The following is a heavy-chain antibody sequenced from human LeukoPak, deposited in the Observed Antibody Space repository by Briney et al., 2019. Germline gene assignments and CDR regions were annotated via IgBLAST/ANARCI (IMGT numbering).Heavy chain of an antibody. CDR1: GFSVSSNC. D-gene: IGHD3-10*01. V-gene: IGHV3-53*01. Sequence: PGGSLRRSCAASGFSVSSNCMSWVRQAPGKGLEWVSVIYTGGPTFYADSVKGRFTISRDNSKNMLYLQMNNLRDEDTAVYYCARTPGITIGRGLAYSGRGTLVTVSS. CDR2: IYTGGPT. CDR3: ARTPGITIGRGLAY. J-gene: IGHJ4*02.